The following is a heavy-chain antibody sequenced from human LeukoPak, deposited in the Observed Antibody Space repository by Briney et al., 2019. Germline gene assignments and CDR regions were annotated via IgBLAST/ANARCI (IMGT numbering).Heavy chain of an antibody. CDR3: IVFGDSNH. D-gene: IGHD4-17*01. CDR1: GFTFSDYS. CDR2: IHTSGDT. J-gene: IGHJ5*02. V-gene: IGHV3-53*01. Sequence: GGSLRLSCAASGFTFSDYSMNWVRQAPGKGLEWVSAIHTSGDTCYADSVKGRLTISRDTSKNTLYLQINSLRVEDTAVYYCIVFGDSNHWGQGTLVTVSS.